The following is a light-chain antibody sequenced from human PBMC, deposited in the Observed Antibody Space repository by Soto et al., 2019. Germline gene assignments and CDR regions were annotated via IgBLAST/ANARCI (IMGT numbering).Light chain of an antibody. CDR2: RND. CDR1: SSNIGNYY. CDR3: AAWDDSLSAYV. V-gene: IGLV1-47*01. Sequence: QSVLTQPPSASGAPGQRVTISCSGSSSNIGNYYVYWYQQLPGTAPKPLIYRNDQRPSGVPDRFSGSTSGTAASLAISGLRSEDEADYFCAAWDDSLSAYVFGTGTKVTVL. J-gene: IGLJ1*01.